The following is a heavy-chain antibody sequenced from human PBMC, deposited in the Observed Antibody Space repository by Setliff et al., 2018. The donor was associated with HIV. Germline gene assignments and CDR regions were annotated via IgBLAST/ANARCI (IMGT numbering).Heavy chain of an antibody. CDR2: INYSGTT. V-gene: IGHV4-34*01. CDR3: AATYCRGGGRDCPQMYDY. D-gene: IGHD2-15*01. Sequence: PSETLSLTCAIYGGSFSGNYWSWIRQPPGKGLEWIGEINYSGTTNYNPFLKSRVTISVDTSKKQFSLKLNSVTAADSAIYYCAATYCRGGGRDCPQMYDYWGQGSLVTVSS. CDR1: GGSFSGNY. J-gene: IGHJ4*02.